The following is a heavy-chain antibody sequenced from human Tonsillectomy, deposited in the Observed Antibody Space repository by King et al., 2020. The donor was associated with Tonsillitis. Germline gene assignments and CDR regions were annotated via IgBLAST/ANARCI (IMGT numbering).Heavy chain of an antibody. J-gene: IGHJ4*02. Sequence: VQLVESGGGVVQPGRSLRLSCAASGFTFSSYGMHWVRQAPGKGLEWVAVISYDGSNKYYADSVKGRFTISRDNSKNTLYLQMNSLRAEDTAVYYFARAGDTAMVYYFDYWGQGTLVTVSS. CDR2: ISYDGSNK. D-gene: IGHD5-18*01. CDR1: GFTFSSYG. CDR3: ARAGDTAMVYYFDY. V-gene: IGHV3-33*05.